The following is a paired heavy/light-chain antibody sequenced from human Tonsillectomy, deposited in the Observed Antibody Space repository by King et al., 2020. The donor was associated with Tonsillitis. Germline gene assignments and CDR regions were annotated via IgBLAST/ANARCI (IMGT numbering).Light chain of an antibody. Sequence: EMVMTQSPATLSVSPGDRATLSCRASQHVSSNLAWYQQKPGQAPRLLIYGASTRASGIPGRFSGSGFGTEFTLTISSLQSEDFGVYYCQQYTNWPPRWAFGQGTKVEIK. V-gene: IGKV3-15*01. CDR3: QQYTNWPPRWA. CDR1: QHVSSN. J-gene: IGKJ1*01. CDR2: GAS.
Heavy chain of an antibody. CDR1: GFTFRDYA. Sequence: QVQLVESGGGVVQPGRSLRLSCAVSGFTFRDYAMHWVRQAPGKGLEWVAFISFDGSNKYFADSVKGRFTISRDNSKNTLYLQMNSLGVDDAAVYYCARDPSAYYDESSGSGSYYYGVDVWGQGTTVTVSS. V-gene: IGHV3-30*04. CDR3: ARDPSAYYDESSGSGSYYYGVDV. CDR2: ISFDGSNK. D-gene: IGHD3-22*01. J-gene: IGHJ6*02.